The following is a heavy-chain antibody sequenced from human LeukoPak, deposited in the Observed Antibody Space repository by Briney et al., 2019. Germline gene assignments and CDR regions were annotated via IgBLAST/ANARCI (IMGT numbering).Heavy chain of an antibody. CDR3: ARVSLTGDLEDSFDY. CDR2: IYYSGST. V-gene: IGHV4-61*01. D-gene: IGHD7-27*01. Sequence: SETLSLTCTVSGGSVNSGTYYWNWIRQPPGKGLEWIGYIYYSGSTNYNPSLKSRVTISVDTSKNQFSLKLSSVTAADTAVYYCARVSLTGDLEDSFDYWGQGTLVTVSS. J-gene: IGHJ4*02. CDR1: GGSVNSGTYY.